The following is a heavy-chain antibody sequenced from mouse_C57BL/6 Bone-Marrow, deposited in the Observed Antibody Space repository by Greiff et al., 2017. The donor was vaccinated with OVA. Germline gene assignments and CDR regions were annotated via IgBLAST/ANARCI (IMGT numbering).Heavy chain of an antibody. CDR2: IDPSDSYT. CDR1: GYTFTSYW. CDR3: ARSVVY. V-gene: IGHV1-69*01. Sequence: QVQLQQPGAELVMPGASVKLSCKASGYTFTSYWMHWVKQRPGQGLEWIGEIDPSDSYTNYNQKFKGKSTLTVDKSSSTAYMQLSSLTSEDSAVYYCARSVVYWGPGTTLTVSS. J-gene: IGHJ2*01. D-gene: IGHD1-1*02.